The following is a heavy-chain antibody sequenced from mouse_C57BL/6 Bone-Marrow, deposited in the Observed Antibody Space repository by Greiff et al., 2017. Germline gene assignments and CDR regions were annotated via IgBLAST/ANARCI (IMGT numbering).Heavy chain of an antibody. CDR3: ARDRYITFTWFAY. CDR1: GFTFSSYA. CDR2: ISDGGSYT. V-gene: IGHV5-4*01. Sequence: EVMLVESGGGLVKPGGSLKLSCAASGFTFSSYAMSWVRQTPEKRLAWVATISDGGSYTDYPDTVKGRFTISNDNAKNNLYLQMSHLTSEDTAMFYYARDRYITFTWFAYWGQGTLVTVSA. D-gene: IGHD1-3*01. J-gene: IGHJ3*01.